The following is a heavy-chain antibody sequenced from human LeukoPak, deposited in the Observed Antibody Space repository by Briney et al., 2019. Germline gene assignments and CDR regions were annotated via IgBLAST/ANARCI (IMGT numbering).Heavy chain of an antibody. CDR1: SGSFSGYY. J-gene: IGHJ4*02. CDR3: ARSSGFDWLFDY. Sequence: SETLSLTCAVYSGSFSGYYWSWIRQPPGKGLEWIGEINHSGSTNYNPSLKSRVTISVDTSKNQFSLKLSSVTAADTAVYYCARSSGFDWLFDYWGQGTLVTVSS. V-gene: IGHV4-34*01. D-gene: IGHD3-9*01. CDR2: INHSGST.